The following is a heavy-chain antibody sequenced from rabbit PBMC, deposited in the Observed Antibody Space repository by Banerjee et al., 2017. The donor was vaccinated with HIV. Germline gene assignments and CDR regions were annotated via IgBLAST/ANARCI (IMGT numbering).Heavy chain of an antibody. V-gene: IGHV1S45*01. CDR3: ARARWDYGDYLLFNL. Sequence: QEQLEESGGDLVKPEGSLALTCKASGFTISSSYYMCWVRQAPGKGLEWIGCIYTSSGSTYYASWAKGRFTISSDNAQNTVDLQMNSLTAADTATYFCARARWDYGDYLLFNLWGPGTLVTVS. CDR2: IYTSSGST. CDR1: GFTISSSYY. J-gene: IGHJ4*01. D-gene: IGHD2-1*01.